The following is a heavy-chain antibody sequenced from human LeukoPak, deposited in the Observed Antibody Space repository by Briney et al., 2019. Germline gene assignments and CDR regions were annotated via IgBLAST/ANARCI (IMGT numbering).Heavy chain of an antibody. CDR2: IYYSGST. V-gene: IGHV4-59*01. D-gene: IGHD2-8*01. CDR3: AGGYCTNGVCYPPHPYYYYYMDV. CDR1: GFTFSDYY. Sequence: GALRLSCAASGFTFSDYYMSWIRQAPGKGLEWIGYIYYSGSTNYNPSLKSRVTISVDTSKNQFSLKLSSVTAADTAVYYCAGGYCTNGVCYPPHPYYYYYMDVWGKGTTVTVSS. J-gene: IGHJ6*03.